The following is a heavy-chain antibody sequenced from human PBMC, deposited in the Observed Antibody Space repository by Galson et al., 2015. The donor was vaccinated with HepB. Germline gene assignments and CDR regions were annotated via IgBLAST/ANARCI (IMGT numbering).Heavy chain of an antibody. CDR3: ARVGGGTMIIMWIFEDY. CDR2: ISGSGGST. J-gene: IGHJ4*02. Sequence: SLRLSCAASGFTFSYYAMSWVRQTPGKGLEWVSTISGSGGSTYYADSVKGRFTVSRDNSKSTLYLQMHGLRAEDTAVYYCARVGGGTMIIMWIFEDYWGRGTLVSVSS. CDR1: GFTFSYYA. V-gene: IGHV3-23*01. D-gene: IGHD3-22*01.